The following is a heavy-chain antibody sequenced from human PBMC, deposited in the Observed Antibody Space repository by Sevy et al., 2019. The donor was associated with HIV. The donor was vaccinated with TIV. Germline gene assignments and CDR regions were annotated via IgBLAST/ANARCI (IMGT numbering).Heavy chain of an antibody. V-gene: IGHV3-30-3*01. J-gene: IGHJ1*01. CDR3: ALERLTSNVAEYFHN. CDR1: GFTFSYFS. D-gene: IGHD1-1*01. Sequence: GGSLRLSCAASGFTFSYFSMHWVRQAPGKGLEWVATISCDANNDHYADSVKGRFTISRDNSKNALYLQMNNLRADDTAVYFCALERLTSNVAEYFHNWGQGTLVTVSS. CDR2: ISCDANND.